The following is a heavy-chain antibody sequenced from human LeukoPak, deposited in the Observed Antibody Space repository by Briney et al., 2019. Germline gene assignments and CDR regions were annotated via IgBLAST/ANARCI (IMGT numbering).Heavy chain of an antibody. Sequence: GGSLRLSCATSGFTFIISAMHWVRLAPGKGLDWVAVISFDGGNKFYADSVKGRFSISRDNSKNTLYLQMNSLGLDDTSVYFCARGQAGIAAAGFDYWGQGTLVTVSS. CDR2: ISFDGGNK. CDR3: ARGQAGIAAAGFDY. V-gene: IGHV3-30-3*01. J-gene: IGHJ4*02. CDR1: GFTFIISA. D-gene: IGHD6-13*01.